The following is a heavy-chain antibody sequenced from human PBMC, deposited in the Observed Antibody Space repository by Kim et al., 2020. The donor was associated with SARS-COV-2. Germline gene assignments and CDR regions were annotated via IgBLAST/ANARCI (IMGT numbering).Heavy chain of an antibody. D-gene: IGHD3-22*01. Sequence: GGSLRLSCAASGFTFSSYSMNWVRQAPGKGLEWVSYISSSSSTIYYADSVKGRFTISRDNAKNSLYLQMNSLRDEDTAVYYCARDKRWRYYDSSGPTNYFDYWGQGTLVTVSS. CDR3: ARDKRWRYYDSSGPTNYFDY. J-gene: IGHJ4*02. CDR1: GFTFSSYS. CDR2: ISSSSSTI. V-gene: IGHV3-48*02.